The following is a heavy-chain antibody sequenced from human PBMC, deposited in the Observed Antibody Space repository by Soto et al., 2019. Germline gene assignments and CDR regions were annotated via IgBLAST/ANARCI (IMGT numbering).Heavy chain of an antibody. D-gene: IGHD6-6*01. V-gene: IGHV2-5*01. Sequence: QITLKWSGPTLVKPTQTLTLTCTLSGISLSSSGVGLGWIRQSPAKALAWLALIYWNGDKHYNPSLKTRLTITKDTSKNQAVLTMTNVDPVDTATYYCARGLATLPVFAFDIWVQGTVEIVSS. CDR2: IYWNGDK. CDR1: GISLSSSGVG. J-gene: IGHJ3*02. CDR3: ARGLATLPVFAFDI.